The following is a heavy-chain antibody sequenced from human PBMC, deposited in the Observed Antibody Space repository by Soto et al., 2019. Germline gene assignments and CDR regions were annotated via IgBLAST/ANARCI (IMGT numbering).Heavy chain of an antibody. CDR1: GFTFSSYS. D-gene: IGHD3-22*01. Sequence: GGSLRLSCAASGFTFSSYSMIWVRQAPGKGLEWVSAISGSGGTTYYADSVKGRFTISRDNSKNTLYLQMNSLRAEGTAVYYCAKGGVGYYDSTGYYLYYYYGMDVWGQGTTVTVSS. CDR3: AKGGVGYYDSTGYYLYYYYGMDV. J-gene: IGHJ6*02. CDR2: ISGSGGTT. V-gene: IGHV3-23*01.